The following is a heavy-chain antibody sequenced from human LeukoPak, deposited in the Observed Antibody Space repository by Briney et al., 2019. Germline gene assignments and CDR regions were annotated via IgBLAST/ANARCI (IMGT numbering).Heavy chain of an antibody. CDR1: GGSISSGSYY. D-gene: IGHD7-27*01. CDR2: IYTSGST. J-gene: IGHJ4*02. CDR3: ARTPWGFFDY. V-gene: IGHV4-61*02. Sequence: SETLSLTCTVSGGSISSGSYYWSWIRQPAGKGLEWIGRIYTSGSTNYNPSLKSRVTISVDTSKNQFSLKLSSVTAADTAVYYCARTPWGFFDYWGQGTLVTVS.